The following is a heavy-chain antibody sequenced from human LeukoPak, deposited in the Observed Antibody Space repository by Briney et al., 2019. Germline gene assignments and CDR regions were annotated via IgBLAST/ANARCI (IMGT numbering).Heavy chain of an antibody. J-gene: IGHJ4*02. CDR3: AKAASMATVTFFDY. CDR1: GFTFSSYG. CDR2: IWYDGSNK. Sequence: GRSLRLSCAASGFTFSSYGMHWVRQAPGKGLEWVAVIWYDGSNKYYADSVKGRFTISRDNSKNTLYLQMNSLRAEDTAVYYCAKAASMATVTFFDYWGQGTLVTVSS. D-gene: IGHD5-24*01. V-gene: IGHV3-33*06.